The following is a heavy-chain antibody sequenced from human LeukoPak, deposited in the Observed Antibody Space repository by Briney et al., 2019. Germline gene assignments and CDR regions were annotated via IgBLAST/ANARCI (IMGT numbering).Heavy chain of an antibody. CDR3: ARASPTGYYIY. D-gene: IGHD3-9*01. CDR2: IYSGGST. Sequence: GGSLRLSCAASGFTVSSNYMSWVRQAPGKGLEWVSVIYSGGSTYYADSVKGRFTISRDNSKNTLYLQMNSLRAEDTAVYYCARASPTGYYIYWGQGTLVTVSS. V-gene: IGHV3-53*01. J-gene: IGHJ4*02. CDR1: GFTVSSNY.